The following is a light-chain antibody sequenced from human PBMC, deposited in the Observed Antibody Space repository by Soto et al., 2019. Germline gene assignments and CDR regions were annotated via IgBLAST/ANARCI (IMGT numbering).Light chain of an antibody. J-gene: IGKJ5*01. CDR2: GAS. CDR1: QSVSSSC. Sequence: DIVLTQSPGTLSLSPGERATLSCRASQSVSSSCLAWYQQKPGEAHRLLIYGASSRATGIPDRFSGSGSGKDFTLIISRLEPEDFAVYYCQQYGSSPPITFGQGTRLEIK. V-gene: IGKV3-20*01. CDR3: QQYGSSPPIT.